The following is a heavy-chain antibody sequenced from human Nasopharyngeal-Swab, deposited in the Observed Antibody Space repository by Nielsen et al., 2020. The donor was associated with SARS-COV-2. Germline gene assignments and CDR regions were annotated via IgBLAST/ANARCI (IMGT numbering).Heavy chain of an antibody. CDR3: AKDRGVYGDFHDAFDT. V-gene: IGHV3-30*18. J-gene: IGHJ3*02. CDR2: ISYDGSNK. Sequence: ARQAPGKGLEWVAVISYDGSNKYYADSVKGRFTISRDNSKNTLYLQMNSLGAEDTSVYYCAKDRGVYGDFHDAFDTWGQGTMVTVSS. D-gene: IGHD4-17*01.